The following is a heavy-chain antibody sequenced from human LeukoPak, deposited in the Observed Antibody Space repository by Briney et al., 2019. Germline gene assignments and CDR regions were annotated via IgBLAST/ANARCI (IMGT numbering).Heavy chain of an antibody. Sequence: PSETLSLTCAVDGGSFSGYYWSWIRQPPGKGLEWIEEINHSGSTNYNPSLKSRVTISVDTSKNQFSLKLSSVTAADTAVYYCARDPRGSNGWEVGYWGQGTLVTVSS. V-gene: IGHV4-34*01. CDR1: GGSFSGYY. D-gene: IGHD6-19*01. CDR2: INHSGST. J-gene: IGHJ4*02. CDR3: ARDPRGSNGWEVGY.